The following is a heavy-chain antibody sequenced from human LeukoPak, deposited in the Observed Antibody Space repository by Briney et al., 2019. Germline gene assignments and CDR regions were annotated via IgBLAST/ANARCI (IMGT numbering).Heavy chain of an antibody. Sequence: PGGSLTLSCAASGFTFSDAWMSWVRQAPGKGLDWVGRIGSKTDGGTADHAASVKDRFTISRDDSQNMLYLQMNSLKTEDTAVYYCSTWTDLYDYWGQGTLVTVSS. V-gene: IGHV3-15*04. CDR3: STWTDLYDY. J-gene: IGHJ4*02. CDR1: GFTFSDAW. CDR2: IGSKTDGGTA. D-gene: IGHD3/OR15-3a*01.